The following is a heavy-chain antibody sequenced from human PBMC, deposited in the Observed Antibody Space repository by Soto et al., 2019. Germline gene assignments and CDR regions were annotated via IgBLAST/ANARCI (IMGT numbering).Heavy chain of an antibody. Sequence: GGSLRLSCAASGFTFSSYAMSWVRQAPGKGLEWVSAISGSGGSTYYADSVKGRFTISRDNSKNTLYLQMNSLRAEDTAVYYCAKGYSPLNYVNYFLGYYYGMDVWGQGTTVTVSS. D-gene: IGHD1-1*01. CDR2: ISGSGGST. CDR3: AKGYSPLNYVNYFLGYYYGMDV. V-gene: IGHV3-23*01. CDR1: GFTFSSYA. J-gene: IGHJ6*02.